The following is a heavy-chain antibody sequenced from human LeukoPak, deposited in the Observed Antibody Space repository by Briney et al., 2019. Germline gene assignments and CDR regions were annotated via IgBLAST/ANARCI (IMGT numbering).Heavy chain of an antibody. CDR3: ASAEPRGIIWYPY. CDR2: IYTSGST. D-gene: IGHD6-13*01. J-gene: IGHJ4*02. CDR1: GGSISSYY. V-gene: IGHV4-4*07. Sequence: SETLSLTCTVSGGSISSYYWSWIRQPAGKGLEWIGRIYTSGSTNYNPSLKSRVTMSVDKSKNQFSLNLSSVTAADTAVYYCASAEPRGIIWYPYWGQGTLVTVSS.